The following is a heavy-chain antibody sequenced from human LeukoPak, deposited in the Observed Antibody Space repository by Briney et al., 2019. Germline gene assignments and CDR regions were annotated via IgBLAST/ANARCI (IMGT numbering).Heavy chain of an antibody. CDR2: IYYSGST. J-gene: IGHJ4*02. Sequence: TLSLTCTVSGGSISSGGYYWSWIRQHPGKGLEWIGYIYYSGSTYYNPALKSRVTISVDTSKNQFSLKLSPGTAADTAVYYCARHHEKGFGFDYWAQGTLVTVSS. CDR3: ARHHEKGFGFDY. D-gene: IGHD3-16*01. CDR1: GGSISSGGYY. V-gene: IGHV4-31*03.